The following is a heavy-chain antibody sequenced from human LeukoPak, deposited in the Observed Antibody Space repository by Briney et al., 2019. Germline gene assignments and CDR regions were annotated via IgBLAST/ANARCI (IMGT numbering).Heavy chain of an antibody. V-gene: IGHV3-9*01. CDR3: AIGGNSIGSYFQH. Sequence: PGGSLLLSCAASGFTFDDYAMHWVRPAPGKGLEWVSGISWNSGSIGYADSVKGRFTISRDNAKNSLYLQMNSLRAEDTALYYCAIGGNSIGSYFQHWGQGTLVTVSS. CDR1: GFTFDDYA. J-gene: IGHJ1*01. CDR2: ISWNSGSI. D-gene: IGHD4-23*01.